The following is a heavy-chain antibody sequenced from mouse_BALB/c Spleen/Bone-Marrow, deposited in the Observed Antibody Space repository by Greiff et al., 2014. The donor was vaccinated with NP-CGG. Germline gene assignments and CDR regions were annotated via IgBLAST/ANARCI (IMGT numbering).Heavy chain of an antibody. CDR3: ARFPYDYGGGDY. D-gene: IGHD2-4*01. V-gene: IGHV14-3*02. CDR1: GFNIKDTY. Sequence: DVQFQESGAELVKPGASVKLSCTASGFNIKDTYMHWVKQRPEQGLEWIGRIDPANGNTKYDPKFQGKATIIADTSSNTAYLQLSSLTSEDTAVYYCARFPYDYGGGDYWGQGTTLTVSS. CDR2: IDPANGNT. J-gene: IGHJ2*01.